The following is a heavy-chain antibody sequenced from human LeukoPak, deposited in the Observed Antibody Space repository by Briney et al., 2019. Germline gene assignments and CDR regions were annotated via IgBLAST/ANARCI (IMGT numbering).Heavy chain of an antibody. V-gene: IGHV4-30-2*01. Sequence: SQTLSLTCAVSGCSISSGGYSWSWIRQPPGKGLEWIGYIYHSGSTYYNPSLKSRVTISVDRSKNQFSLKLSSVTAADTAVYYCARAKYSSSSRLYYYYGMDVWGKGTTVTVSS. CDR2: IYHSGST. CDR1: GCSISSGGYS. D-gene: IGHD6-13*01. CDR3: ARAKYSSSSRLYYYYGMDV. J-gene: IGHJ6*04.